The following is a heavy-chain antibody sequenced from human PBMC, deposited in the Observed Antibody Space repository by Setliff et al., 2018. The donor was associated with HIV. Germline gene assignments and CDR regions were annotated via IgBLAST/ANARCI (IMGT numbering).Heavy chain of an antibody. V-gene: IGHV3-23*01. Sequence: GESLKISCAASGFSITSYAMSWVRHAPGKGLEWVPGTSDGGERTNYVSSVRGRFTISRDSSKSILYLQLNSLGAEDTALYYCAILGYCNGGSCFGGSTWNYYMDVWGKGTTVTVSS. CDR1: GFSITSYA. CDR2: TSDGGERT. CDR3: AILGYCNGGSCFGGSTWNYYMDV. J-gene: IGHJ6*03. D-gene: IGHD2-15*01.